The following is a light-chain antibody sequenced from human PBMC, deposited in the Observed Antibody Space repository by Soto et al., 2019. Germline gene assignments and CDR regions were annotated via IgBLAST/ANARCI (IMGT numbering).Light chain of an antibody. CDR2: DVS. CDR1: TSDVGGYNY. Sequence: QSALTQPPSVSGSPGQSVSISCTGATSDVGGYNYVSWYQQHPGKAPKLMIYDVSKRPSGVPDRFSGSKSGNTASLTISGLQAEDEADYYCCSYTGACAFVFGTGTKVTVL. J-gene: IGLJ1*01. V-gene: IGLV2-11*01. CDR3: CSYTGACAFV.